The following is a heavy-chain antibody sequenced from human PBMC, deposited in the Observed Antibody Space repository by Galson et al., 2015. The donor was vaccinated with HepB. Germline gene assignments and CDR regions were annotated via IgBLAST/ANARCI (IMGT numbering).Heavy chain of an antibody. Sequence: SGVGVAWIRQPPGKALEWLALIYWNDDKRYSPSLKTRLTITKDTSKNQVVLTMTNMDPVDTGTYYCAHSRKLGMNFDYWGQGTLVTVSS. CDR1: SGVG. D-gene: IGHD7-27*01. J-gene: IGHJ4*02. CDR2: IYWNDDK. V-gene: IGHV2-5*01. CDR3: AHSRKLGMNFDY.